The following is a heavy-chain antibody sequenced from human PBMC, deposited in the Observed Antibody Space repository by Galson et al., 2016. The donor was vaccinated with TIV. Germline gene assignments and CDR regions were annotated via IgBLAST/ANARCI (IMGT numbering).Heavy chain of an antibody. J-gene: IGHJ4*02. CDR1: GFSLSTSGMR. D-gene: IGHD6-13*01. CDR3: ARNLAAAAGSFDY. Sequence: PALVKPTQTLTLTCTFSGFSLSTSGMRASWIRQPPGKALEWLARIDWDDEKFYSTSLRTRLTISKDTSKNQVVLTLTNMDPVDTATYYCARNLAAAAGSFDYWGQGSLVTVSS. V-gene: IGHV2-70*04. CDR2: IDWDDEK.